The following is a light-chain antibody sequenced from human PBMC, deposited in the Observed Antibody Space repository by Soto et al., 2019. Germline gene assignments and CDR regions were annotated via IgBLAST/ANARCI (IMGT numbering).Light chain of an antibody. Sequence: QSALTQPASVSGSPGQSITISCTGTSSDVGGYNYVSWYQQHPGKAPKLMIYEVSNRPSGVSNRFSASKSGNTASLTISGLQAEDEAEYYCSSYTRQSTYIFGTGTKVTVL. CDR3: SSYTRQSTYI. V-gene: IGLV2-14*01. J-gene: IGLJ1*01. CDR2: EVS. CDR1: SSDVGGYNY.